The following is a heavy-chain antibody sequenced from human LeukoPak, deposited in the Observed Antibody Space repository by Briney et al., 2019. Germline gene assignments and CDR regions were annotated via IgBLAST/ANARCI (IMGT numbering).Heavy chain of an antibody. V-gene: IGHV3-48*03. CDR3: AKASGSGSSAEYFQH. Sequence: GGSLRLSCTASGFTFSSYEMNWVRQDPGKGLEGVSYMSSSGSSIYYADSVRGRFTISRDNAKNSLYLQMNSLRAEDTAVYYCAKASGSGSSAEYFQHWGQGTLVTVSS. D-gene: IGHD3-10*01. CDR1: GFTFSSYE. CDR2: MSSSGSSI. J-gene: IGHJ1*01.